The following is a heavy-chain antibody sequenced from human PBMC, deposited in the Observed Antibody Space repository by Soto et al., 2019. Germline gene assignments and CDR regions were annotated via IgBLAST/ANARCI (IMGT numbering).Heavy chain of an antibody. Sequence: EVQLVESGGGLVEPGGSIRLSCVASGFTFTKAYMTWVRQAPGKGLEWVGRIKGSHAGGTTDYATSGKGRFTISRDDSKNTLYLQMYSLKTEDTSVYYCATEGGYPGSNLYGAYWGQGTLVTVSS. D-gene: IGHD1-26*01. CDR2: IKGSHAGGTT. CDR1: GFTFTKAY. J-gene: IGHJ4*02. CDR3: ATEGGYPGSNLYGAY. V-gene: IGHV3-15*01.